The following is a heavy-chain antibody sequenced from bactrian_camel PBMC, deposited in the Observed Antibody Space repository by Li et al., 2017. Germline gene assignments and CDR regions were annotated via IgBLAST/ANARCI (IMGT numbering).Heavy chain of an antibody. V-gene: IGHV3S42*01. CDR3: AAVYTSTHVYVVTAATLNEYFYKY. Sequence: VQLVESGGALVQPGGSLRLSCVASGFTFSSYAMSWVRQAPGKGFEWVSVIFGSTGTEYIDSVKGRFTISRDNAKNTLYLQMNSLKPEDTAMYYCAAVYTSTHVYVVTAATLNEYFYKYWGEGTQVTVS. J-gene: IGHJ4*01. CDR1: GFTFSSYA. CDR2: IFGSTGTE. D-gene: IGHD2*01.